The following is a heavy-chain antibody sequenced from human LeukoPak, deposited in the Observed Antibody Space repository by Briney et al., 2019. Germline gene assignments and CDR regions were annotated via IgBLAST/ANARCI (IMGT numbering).Heavy chain of an antibody. CDR3: ARKRGGGYDSSGYYSGAEVDY. D-gene: IGHD3-22*01. Sequence: GESLKISCKGSGYGFTSYWIGWVRQMPGKGLEWMGIIYPGDSDTRYSPSFQGQVTISADKSISTAYLQWSSLKASDTAMYYCARKRGGGYDSSGYYSGAEVDYWGQGTLVTVSS. V-gene: IGHV5-51*01. J-gene: IGHJ4*02. CDR2: IYPGDSDT. CDR1: GYGFTSYW.